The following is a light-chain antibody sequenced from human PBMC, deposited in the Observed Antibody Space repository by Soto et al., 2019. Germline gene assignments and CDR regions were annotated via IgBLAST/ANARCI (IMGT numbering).Light chain of an antibody. V-gene: IGKV1-5*03. CDR1: QSIGSW. Sequence: DIQMTHSPSTLSASVGDRVTITCRASQSIGSWLAWYQHKPGQAPRLLVYEASTLESGVLPRFSARGSGTEFTLTIISLQSEDFATYYCQQYNLFSGTFGQGTKVDIK. CDR3: QQYNLFSGT. J-gene: IGKJ1*01. CDR2: EAS.